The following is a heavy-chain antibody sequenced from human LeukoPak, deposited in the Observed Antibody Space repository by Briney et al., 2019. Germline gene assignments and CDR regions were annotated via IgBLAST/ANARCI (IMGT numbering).Heavy chain of an antibody. J-gene: IGHJ4*02. V-gene: IGHV3-23*01. CDR3: TKDESGSHFRSH. CDR1: GFTFSTHD. D-gene: IGHD1-26*01. CDR2: IIGSGIKT. Sequence: GGSLRLSCAASGFTFSTHDMSWVRQAPGKGLEWVSGIIGSGIKTYYADSVKGRFTISRDNSKNTLYLQMDSLRAEDTAVYFCTKDESGSHFRSHWGRGTQVTASS.